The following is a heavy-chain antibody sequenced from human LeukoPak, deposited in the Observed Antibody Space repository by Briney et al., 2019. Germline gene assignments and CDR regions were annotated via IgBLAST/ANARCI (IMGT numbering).Heavy chain of an antibody. CDR2: IYYSGST. D-gene: IGHD6-13*01. J-gene: IGHJ4*02. Sequence: SETLSLTCTVSGDSISSSSYYWGWIRQPPGKGLEWIGSIYYSGSTYYNPSLKSRVTISVDTSKNQFSLKLSSVTAADTAVYYCARHVKLAAGPMYWGQGTLITVSS. V-gene: IGHV4-39*01. CDR1: GDSISSSSYY. CDR3: ARHVKLAAGPMY.